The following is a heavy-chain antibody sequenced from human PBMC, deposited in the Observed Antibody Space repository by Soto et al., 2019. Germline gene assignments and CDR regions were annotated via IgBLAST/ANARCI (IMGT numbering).Heavy chain of an antibody. D-gene: IGHD2-15*01. CDR2: VNPSGGST. CDR1: GYIFTAYS. J-gene: IGHJ1*01. V-gene: IGHV1-46*01. CDR3: AREETCSDGICYSEYFQR. Sequence: QVQLEQSGAEVKKPGASVKVSCKASGYIFTAYSMHWVRRAPGQGLQWMGVVNPSGGSTNYAQKVQGRITLTRDTSRNTFYMDLTSLTSEDTAVYYCAREETCSDGICYSEYFQRWGQGTLVTVSS.